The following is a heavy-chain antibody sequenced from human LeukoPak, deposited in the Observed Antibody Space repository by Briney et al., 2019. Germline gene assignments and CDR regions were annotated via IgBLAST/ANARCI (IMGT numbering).Heavy chain of an antibody. CDR3: ARDQQAIPYAFGI. V-gene: IGHV3-48*01. D-gene: IGHD2-2*01. CDR1: GFSFSRYS. J-gene: IGHJ3*02. CDR2: ISSSSSNI. Sequence: PGGSLRLSCAASGFSFSRYSMNWVRQAPGKGLEWVSYISSSSSNINYADSVKGRFTTSRDNAKNSLYLQMNSLRAEDTAVYYCARDQQAIPYAFGIWGQGTMVTLSS.